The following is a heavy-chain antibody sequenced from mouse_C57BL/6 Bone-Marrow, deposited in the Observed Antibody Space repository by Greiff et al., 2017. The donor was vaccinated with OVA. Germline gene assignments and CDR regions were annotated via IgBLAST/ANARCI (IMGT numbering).Heavy chain of an antibody. CDR1: GYTFTSYG. CDR2: IYPRSGNT. V-gene: IGHV1-81*01. D-gene: IGHD2-2*01. Sequence: QVQLQQSGAELARPGASVKLSCKASGYTFTSYGISWVKQRTGQGLEWIGEIYPRSGNTYYYEKFKGKATLTADKSSSTAYMELRSLTSEDSAVYFCARSPSGGYGYGAYWGQGTLVTVSA. CDR3: ARSPSGGYGYGAY. J-gene: IGHJ3*01.